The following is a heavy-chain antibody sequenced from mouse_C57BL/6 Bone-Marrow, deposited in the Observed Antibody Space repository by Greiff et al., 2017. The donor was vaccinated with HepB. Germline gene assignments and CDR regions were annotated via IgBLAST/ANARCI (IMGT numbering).Heavy chain of an antibody. CDR3: ASSAYTFAY. CDR1: GYTFTSYG. CDR2: IYPRSGNT. J-gene: IGHJ3*01. V-gene: IGHV1-81*01. Sequence: QVQLQQSGAELARPGASVKLSCKASGYTFTSYGISWVKQRTGQGLEWIGEIYPRSGNTYYNEKFKGKATLTADKSSSTAYMELRSLTSEDSAVYFCASSAYTFAYWGQGTLVTVSA.